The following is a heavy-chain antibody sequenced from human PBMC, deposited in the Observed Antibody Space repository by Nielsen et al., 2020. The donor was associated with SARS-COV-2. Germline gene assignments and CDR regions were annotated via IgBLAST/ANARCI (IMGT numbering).Heavy chain of an antibody. J-gene: IGHJ3*02. Sequence: SETLSLTCSVSGGSISNYYWSWIRQPPGKGLEWLGYVHASGTTNYNPSLKNRVTVSLDTSKNQFYLNLSSVAAADRAVYYCARDYFGDYLDGFDIWGLGTMVTVSS. CDR2: VHASGTT. V-gene: IGHV4-59*01. CDR1: GGSISNYY. D-gene: IGHD4-17*01. CDR3: ARDYFGDYLDGFDI.